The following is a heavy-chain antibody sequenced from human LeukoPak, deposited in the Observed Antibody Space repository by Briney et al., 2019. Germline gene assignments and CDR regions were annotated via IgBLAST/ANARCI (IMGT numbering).Heavy chain of an antibody. CDR1: GYSFSSYW. V-gene: IGHV5-51*01. J-gene: IGHJ4*02. CDR3: ARHERRYFDWSIDY. D-gene: IGHD3-9*01. Sequence: GESLKISCKGSGYSFSSYWIGWVRQMPGKGLEWMGIIYPGDSDTTYSPSFQGQVTISADESISTAYLQWNSLKASDTAVYYCARHERRYFDWSIDYWGQGTLVTVSS. CDR2: IYPGDSDT.